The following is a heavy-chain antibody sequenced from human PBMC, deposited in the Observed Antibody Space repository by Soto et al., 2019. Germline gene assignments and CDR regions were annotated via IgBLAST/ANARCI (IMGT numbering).Heavy chain of an antibody. J-gene: IGHJ3*01. V-gene: IGHV2-5*02. CDR3: VHHVTGGCFDV. CDR1: GFSLTTNGVG. Sequence: QITLKESGPTVVKPTQTLTLTCNFSGFSLTTNGVGVGWIRQPPGKALEWLALIYWDDDRRYSPSLRSRLTISTDISKSHVVLTLTDMGPVDAATYFCVHHVTGGCFDVWGQGTRVTVSS. D-gene: IGHD3-10*02. CDR2: IYWDDDR.